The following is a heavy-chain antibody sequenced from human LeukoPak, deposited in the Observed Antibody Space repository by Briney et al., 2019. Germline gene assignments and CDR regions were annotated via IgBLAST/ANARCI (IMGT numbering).Heavy chain of an antibody. CDR3: ARAYYYEASDY. D-gene: IGHD3-22*01. CDR2: TYYRSKWYN. J-gene: IGHJ4*02. Sequence: SQTLSLTCAISGDSVSSNTAAWNWIRQPPSRGLEWLGRTYYRSKWYNDYAVSVKSRIAINPDTSKNQFSLQLNSVTPEDTAVYYCARAYYYEASDYWGQGTLVTVSS. V-gene: IGHV6-1*01. CDR1: GDSVSSNTAA.